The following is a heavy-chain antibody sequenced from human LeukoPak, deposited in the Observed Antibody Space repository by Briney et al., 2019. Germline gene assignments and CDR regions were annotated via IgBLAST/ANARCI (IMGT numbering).Heavy chain of an antibody. V-gene: IGHV3-74*01. CDR2: MNQDGSDT. CDR1: GFTLSSDW. CDR3: ATVFGY. Sequence: GGSLRLSAAVSGFTLSSDWMHWGPQAPGKGLEWVSRMNQDGSDTSYADPVKGRFTISRDNAKNTVYLQMNSLRAEDSAVYYCATVFGYWGQGTLVTVSS. J-gene: IGHJ4*02.